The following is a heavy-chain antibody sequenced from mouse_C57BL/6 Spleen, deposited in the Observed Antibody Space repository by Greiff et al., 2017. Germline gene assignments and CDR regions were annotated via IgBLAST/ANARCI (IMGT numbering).Heavy chain of an antibody. CDR2: INPNYGTT. V-gene: IGHV1-39*01. D-gene: IGHD2-5*01. Sequence: EVQLKESGPELVKPGASVKISCKASGYSFTDYNMNWVKQSNGKSLEWIGVINPNYGTTSYNQKFKGKATLTVDQSSSTAYMQRNSLTSEDSAVYYCARGSNYEYYFDYWGQGTTLTVSS. CDR3: ARGSNYEYYFDY. J-gene: IGHJ2*01. CDR1: GYSFTDYN.